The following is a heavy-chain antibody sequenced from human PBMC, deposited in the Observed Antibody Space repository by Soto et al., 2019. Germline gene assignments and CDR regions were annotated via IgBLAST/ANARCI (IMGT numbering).Heavy chain of an antibody. CDR3: ARDDAYYDFWSGYFLALDI. D-gene: IGHD3-3*01. CDR2: INQDGSEK. J-gene: IGHJ3*02. Sequence: PGGSLILSCAASGFTFSSYWMSWVRQAPGKGLEWVANINQDGSEKYYVDSVKGRFTISRDNAKNSLYLQMNSLRAEDTAVYYCARDDAYYDFWSGYFLALDIWGQGTLVTVSS. CDR1: GFTFSSYW. V-gene: IGHV3-7*05.